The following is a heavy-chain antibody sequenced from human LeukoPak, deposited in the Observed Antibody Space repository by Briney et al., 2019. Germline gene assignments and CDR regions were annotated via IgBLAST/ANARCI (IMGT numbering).Heavy chain of an antibody. CDR1: GFTFSSYW. CDR3: ARGDSLLVDSSAYFRDALDL. V-gene: IGHV3-74*01. CDR2: INTDGSTTDNT. J-gene: IGHJ3*01. D-gene: IGHD3-22*01. Sequence: QPGESLRLSCAASGFTFSSYWMHWVRQAPGKGLEWVSRINTDGSTTDNTNYAGSVKGRFTISRDNAKNTLYLQMNSLRAEDTAVYSCARGDSLLVDSSAYFRDALDLWGQGTMVTVSS.